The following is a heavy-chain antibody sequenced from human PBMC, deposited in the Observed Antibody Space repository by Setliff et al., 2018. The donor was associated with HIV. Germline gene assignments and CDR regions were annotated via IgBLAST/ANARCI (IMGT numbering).Heavy chain of an antibody. Sequence: SETLSLTCAVSTYSISSGYYWGWIRLPPGKGLEWIGSIYHSGSTYYNPSLKSRVTISVDTSKNQFSLRLYSVTAADTAVYYCARAYEGSSPGGAFDIWGQGTMVTVSS. CDR2: IYHSGST. CDR3: ARAYEGSSPGGAFDI. J-gene: IGHJ3*02. V-gene: IGHV4-38-2*01. D-gene: IGHD6-6*01. CDR1: TYSISSGYY.